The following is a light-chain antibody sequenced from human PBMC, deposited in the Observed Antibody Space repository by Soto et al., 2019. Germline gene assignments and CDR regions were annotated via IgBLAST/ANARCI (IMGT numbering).Light chain of an antibody. CDR1: GSDVGGYDY. CDR2: EVS. Sequence: QSVLTQPASVAGSPGQSITISCTGTGSDVGGYDYVSWYQQHPGKAPKLLIYEVSNRPSGISNRFSASKSGITASLTISGLQSEDEADYFCSSYTGTSTLVFGTGTKGTVL. J-gene: IGLJ1*01. CDR3: SSYTGTSTLV. V-gene: IGLV2-14*01.